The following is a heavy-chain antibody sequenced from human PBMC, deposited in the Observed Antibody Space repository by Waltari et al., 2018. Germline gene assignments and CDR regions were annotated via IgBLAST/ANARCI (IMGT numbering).Heavy chain of an antibody. J-gene: IGHJ6*03. CDR3: AKVVLEPSYYYYYYMDV. D-gene: IGHD1-1*01. Sequence: EVQLLESGGGLIQPGGSLRLSCAASGFTFSNYAMSWVRQAPGKGLEWVSIISGSGGSTNYADSVKGRFTISRDNFKNILYLQMNSLRAEDTAVYYCAKVVLEPSYYYYYYMDVWGKGTTVTISS. CDR2: ISGSGGST. CDR1: GFTFSNYA. V-gene: IGHV3-23*01.